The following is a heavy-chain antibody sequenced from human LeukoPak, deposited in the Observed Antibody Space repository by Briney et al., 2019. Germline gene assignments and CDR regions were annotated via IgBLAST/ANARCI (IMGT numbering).Heavy chain of an antibody. CDR1: GYSISSGYY. Sequence: SETLSLTCTVSGYSISSGYYWGWIRQPPGKGLEWIGSIYHSGSTYYNPSLKSRVTISVDTSKNQFSLKLSSVTAADTAVYYCASCSTGGSLLWFGELSGWNGMDVWGQGTTVTVSS. J-gene: IGHJ6*02. D-gene: IGHD3-10*01. CDR3: ASCSTGGSLLWFGELSGWNGMDV. V-gene: IGHV4-38-2*02. CDR2: IYHSGST.